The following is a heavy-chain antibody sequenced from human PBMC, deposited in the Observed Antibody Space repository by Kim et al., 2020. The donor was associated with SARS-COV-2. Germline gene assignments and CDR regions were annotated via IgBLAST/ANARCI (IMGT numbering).Heavy chain of an antibody. V-gene: IGHV3-21*01. CDR2: ISSSSSYI. CDR1: GFTFSSYS. J-gene: IGHJ4*02. Sequence: GGSLRLSCAASGFTFSSYSMNWVREAPGKGLEWVSSISSSSSYIYYADSVKGRFTISRDNAKNSLYLQMNSLRAEDTAVYYCASAGLYSNYGHHYDYWGQGTLVTVSS. D-gene: IGHD4-4*01. CDR3: ASAGLYSNYGHHYDY.